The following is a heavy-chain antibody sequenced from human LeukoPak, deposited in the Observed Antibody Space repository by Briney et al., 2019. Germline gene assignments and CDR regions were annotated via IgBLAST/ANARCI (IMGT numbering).Heavy chain of an antibody. V-gene: IGHV3-21*01. Sequence: PGGSLRLSCAASGFTFSSYSMNWVRQAPGKGLEWVSSISSSSSYIYYADSVKGRFTISRDNAKNSLYLQMNSLRAEDTAVHYCARDRYSSSWYYDYWGQGTLVTVSS. CDR3: ARDRYSSSWYYDY. CDR1: GFTFSSYS. J-gene: IGHJ4*02. CDR2: ISSSSSYI. D-gene: IGHD6-13*01.